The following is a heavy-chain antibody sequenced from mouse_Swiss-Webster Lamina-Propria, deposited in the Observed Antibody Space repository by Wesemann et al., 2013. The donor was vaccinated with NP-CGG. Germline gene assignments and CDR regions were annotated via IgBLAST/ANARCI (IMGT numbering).Heavy chain of an antibody. Sequence: EVQLQQSGAELVKPGASVKLSCTASGFNIKDTYMHWVKQRPEQGLEWIGRIDPANGNTKYDPKFQGKATITADTSSNTAYLQLSSLTSEDTAVYYCARGSWYEAMDYWGQGTSVTVSS. J-gene: IGHJ4*01. V-gene: IGHV14-3*02. CDR2: IDPANGNT. D-gene: IGHD2-10*02. CDR3: ARGSWYEAMDY. CDR1: GFNIKDTY.